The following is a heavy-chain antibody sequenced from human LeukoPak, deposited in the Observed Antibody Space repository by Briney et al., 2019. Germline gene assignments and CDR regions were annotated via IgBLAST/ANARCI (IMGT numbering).Heavy chain of an antibody. CDR2: IWYDGSNK. CDR1: GFTFSSYC. J-gene: IGHJ4*02. Sequence: GGSLRLSCAASGFTFSSYCMHWVRQAPGKGLEWVAVIWYDGSNKYYADSVKGRFTISRDNSKNTLYLQMNSLRAEDTAVYYCARMYSSSSFDYWGQGTLVTVSS. D-gene: IGHD6-6*01. V-gene: IGHV3-33*01. CDR3: ARMYSSSSFDY.